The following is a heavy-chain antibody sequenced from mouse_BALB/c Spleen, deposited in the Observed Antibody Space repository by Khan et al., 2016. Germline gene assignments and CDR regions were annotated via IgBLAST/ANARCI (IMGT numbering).Heavy chain of an antibody. CDR2: ISSGSSTI. Sequence: EVELVESGGGLVQPGGSRKLSCAASGFTFSSFGMHWVRQAPEKGLEWVAYISSGSSTIYYADTVKGRFTIPRDTPKNTLFLQMTSLRSEDSAMYYCARKGARNADAMDYWGQGTSVTVSS. CDR3: ARKGARNADAMDY. V-gene: IGHV5-17*02. J-gene: IGHJ4*01. CDR1: GFTFSSFG.